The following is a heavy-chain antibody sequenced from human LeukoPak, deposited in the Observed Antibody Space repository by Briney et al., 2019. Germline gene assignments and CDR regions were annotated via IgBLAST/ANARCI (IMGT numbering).Heavy chain of an antibody. CDR3: ARELLSGDPSIGN. Sequence: SETLSLTCTVSGGSISSGSYCWSWIRQPAGKGLEWIGHIHISGNTNYNPSLKSRVTISVDTSKNQFSLRLSSVTAADTAVYYCARELLSGDPSIGNWGQGTLVTVSS. D-gene: IGHD7-27*01. V-gene: IGHV4-61*09. CDR1: GGSISSGSYC. CDR2: IHISGNT. J-gene: IGHJ4*02.